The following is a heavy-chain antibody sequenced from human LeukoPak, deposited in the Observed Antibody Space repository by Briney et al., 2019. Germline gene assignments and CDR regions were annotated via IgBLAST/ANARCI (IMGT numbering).Heavy chain of an antibody. D-gene: IGHD4-17*01. CDR1: GYTFTSYD. V-gene: IGHV1-8*01. CDR3: ARGPFYGDYQDY. CDR2: MNPNSGNT. Sequence: ASVKVSCKASGYTFTSYDINWVRQATGQGLEWMGWMNPNSGNTGYAQKFQGRVTMTRNTSISTAYMELSSLRSDDTAVYYCARGPFYGDYQDYWGQGTLVTVSS. J-gene: IGHJ4*02.